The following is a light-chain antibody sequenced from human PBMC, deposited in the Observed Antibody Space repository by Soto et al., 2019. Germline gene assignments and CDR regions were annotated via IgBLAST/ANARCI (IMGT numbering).Light chain of an antibody. CDR3: HHLTSYPLG. V-gene: IGKV1-9*01. CDR2: AAS. CDR1: QGISRS. Sequence: IQLTQSPSSLSASVGDRVTITCRASQGISRSLAWYQQKPEKAPKLLIYAASTLQSGVPSRFSGSGSGTDFTLTISSLQPEDFATYYCHHLTSYPLGFGGGTKVEIK. J-gene: IGKJ4*01.